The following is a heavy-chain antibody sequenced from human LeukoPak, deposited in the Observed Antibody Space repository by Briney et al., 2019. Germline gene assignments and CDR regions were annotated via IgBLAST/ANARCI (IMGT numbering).Heavy chain of an antibody. CDR1: GSSISSGVYY. D-gene: IGHD6-13*01. Sequence: SETLSLTCTVSGSSISSGVYYWSWIRQPAGKGLEWIGRIHTRGTTNYNPSLKSRVTISVDTSKNQFSLKLSSVTAADTAVYYCARRYSSSWYRFDPWGQGTLVTVSS. CDR3: ARRYSSSWYRFDP. J-gene: IGHJ5*02. CDR2: IHTRGTT. V-gene: IGHV4-61*02.